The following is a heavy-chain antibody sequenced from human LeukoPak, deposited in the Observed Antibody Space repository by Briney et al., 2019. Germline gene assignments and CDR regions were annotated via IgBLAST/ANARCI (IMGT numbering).Heavy chain of an antibody. CDR1: GFTFSSYS. V-gene: IGHV3-48*04. D-gene: IGHD3-22*01. CDR2: ISSSSTI. CDR3: AREPYNYDTSGYYPVDY. Sequence: GGSLRLSCAASGFTFSSYSMNWVRQAPGKGLEWVSYISSSSTIYYADSVKGRFTISRDNSKNSLYLQMNSLRADDTAVYYCAREPYNYDTSGYYPVDYWGQGTLVTVSS. J-gene: IGHJ4*02.